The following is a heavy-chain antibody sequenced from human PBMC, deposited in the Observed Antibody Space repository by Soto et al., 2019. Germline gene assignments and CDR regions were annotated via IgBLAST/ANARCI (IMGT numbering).Heavy chain of an antibody. CDR3: AREGLGYSYAHNWFDP. Sequence: QVQLVQSVAEVKKPGSSVKVSCKASGGTFSSYAISWVRQAPGQGLEWMGGIIPIFGTANYAQKFQGRVTITADESTSTAYMELSSLRSEDTAVYYCAREGLGYSYAHNWFDPWGQGTLVTVSS. D-gene: IGHD5-18*01. CDR1: GGTFSSYA. CDR2: IIPIFGTA. J-gene: IGHJ5*02. V-gene: IGHV1-69*01.